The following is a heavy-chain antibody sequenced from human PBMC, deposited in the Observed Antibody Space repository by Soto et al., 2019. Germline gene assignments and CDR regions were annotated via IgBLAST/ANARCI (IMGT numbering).Heavy chain of an antibody. Sequence: QLQLQESGPGLVKPSQTLSLTCAVSGGSLRSATYYWSWIRKHPGKGLEWIGYCYHSGSTYYKPSLRSRVTISLDTSKTQFSLNLRSVTDADTAIYYCAREETGNDALDIWGQGTLVTVSS. CDR1: GGSLRSATYY. CDR2: CYHSGST. V-gene: IGHV4-31*11. D-gene: IGHD1-1*01. J-gene: IGHJ3*02. CDR3: AREETGNDALDI.